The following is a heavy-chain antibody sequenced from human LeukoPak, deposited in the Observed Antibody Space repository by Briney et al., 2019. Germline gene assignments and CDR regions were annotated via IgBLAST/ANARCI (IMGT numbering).Heavy chain of an antibody. V-gene: IGHV3-23*01. J-gene: IGHJ4*02. CDR2: ISGSGGST. Sequence: GGSLRLSCAASGFTFSRYAMGWVRQAPGRGLEWVSVISGSGGSTHYADSVKGRFTISRDNSRNTLYLQINSMRAEDTAVYYCAKVSYTRDAGYWGQGTLVTVSS. D-gene: IGHD6-13*01. CDR3: AKVSYTRDAGY. CDR1: GFTFSRYA.